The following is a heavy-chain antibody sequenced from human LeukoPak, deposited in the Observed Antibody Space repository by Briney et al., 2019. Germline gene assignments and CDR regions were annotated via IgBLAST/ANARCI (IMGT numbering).Heavy chain of an antibody. Sequence: SETLSLTCAVSGGSITTDRYRWGWLRQSPGKGLESIGSVSHRGREYYRSSLKSRVTISVDVSNNRFSLSLKSVIAADTATYYCASEQAYDHLPGHYKTEYFLQWGQGSLVTVSS. V-gene: IGHV4-39*02. J-gene: IGHJ1*01. CDR3: ASEQAYDHLPGHYKTEYFLQ. D-gene: IGHD3-9*01. CDR1: GGSITTDRYR. CDR2: VSHRGRE.